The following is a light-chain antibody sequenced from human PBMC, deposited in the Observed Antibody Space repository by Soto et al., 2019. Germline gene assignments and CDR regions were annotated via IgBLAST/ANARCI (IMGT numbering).Light chain of an antibody. V-gene: IGKV3-11*01. Sequence: EIVLTQSPATLSLSPGERATLSCRASQSVSSYLAWYQQKPGQAPRLLIYDASNRATGIPARFSGSGSGTDFTLTISSLEPEDFAVYYCQQRTYWPLTFGGGTKVDIK. CDR3: QQRTYWPLT. CDR1: QSVSSY. CDR2: DAS. J-gene: IGKJ4*01.